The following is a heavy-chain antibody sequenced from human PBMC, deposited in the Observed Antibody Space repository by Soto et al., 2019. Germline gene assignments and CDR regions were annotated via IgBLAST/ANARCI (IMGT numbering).Heavy chain of an antibody. J-gene: IGHJ6*02. CDR2: SRNKAHSYST. Sequence: PGGSLRLSCAVSGFTFSDHYMDWVRQAPGKGLEWVGRSRNKAHSYSTEYAASVKGRFTISRDDSKNSLYLQMDSLKTEDTAVYYCARGGCSSGYRYYSMDVGCQGTTVTVSS. CDR3: ARGGCSSGYRYYSMDV. CDR1: GFTFSDHY. D-gene: IGHD5-18*01. V-gene: IGHV3-72*01.